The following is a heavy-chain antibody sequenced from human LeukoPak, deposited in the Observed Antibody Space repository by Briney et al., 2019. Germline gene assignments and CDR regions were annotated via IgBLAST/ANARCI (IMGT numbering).Heavy chain of an antibody. CDR1: GFTFSTYW. Sequence: GGSLRLSCAASGFTFSTYWMHWVRQAPGKGLVWVARIRPEGTTTAYADSVKGRFTISRDNAKNTLFLQMNSLSAEDTAVYYCARDLDWILFVYWGQGTLGTVSS. CDR3: ARDLDWILFVY. CDR2: IRPEGTTT. J-gene: IGHJ4*02. D-gene: IGHD3-9*01. V-gene: IGHV3-74*03.